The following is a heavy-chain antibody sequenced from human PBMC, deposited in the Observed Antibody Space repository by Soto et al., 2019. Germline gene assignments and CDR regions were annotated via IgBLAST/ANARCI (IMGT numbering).Heavy chain of an antibody. D-gene: IGHD1-26*01. CDR3: AKDSGRMGALDY. V-gene: IGHV3-23*01. Sequence: PGGAVRLSCTASGFAVSNYAMILVRQSPGKGLEWISYISDTALNTYYADSVKGRFTVSRDNSKNTLDLQMNSLRAEDTAVYYCAKDSGRMGALDYWANGPLVTASS. CDR1: GFAVSNYA. J-gene: IGHJ4*01. CDR2: ISDTALNT.